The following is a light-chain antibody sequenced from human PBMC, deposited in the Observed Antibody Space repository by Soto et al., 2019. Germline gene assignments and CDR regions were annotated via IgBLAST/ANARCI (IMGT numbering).Light chain of an antibody. CDR3: QQYNNWPRT. CDR1: QSFNSIY. Sequence: EIVLTQSPGTLSLSPGERATLSCRASQSFNSIYLAWYQQKPGQAPRLLIYGASTRATGIPARFSGSGSGTEFTLSINSLQSEDFAVYYCQQYNNWPRTFGQGTKVDI. CDR2: GAS. J-gene: IGKJ1*01. V-gene: IGKV3-15*01.